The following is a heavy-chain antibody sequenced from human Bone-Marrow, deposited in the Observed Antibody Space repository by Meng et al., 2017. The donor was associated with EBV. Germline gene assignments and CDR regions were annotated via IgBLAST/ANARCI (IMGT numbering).Heavy chain of an antibody. CDR3: ARASAVAGTWWFDP. CDR1: GFHLTDYY. V-gene: IGHV1-69*01. CDR2: INPIFGKA. Sequence: QVQRVLFGACVTNAGASGRVSCKASGFHLTDYYMHWVRQAPGQGLEWMGGINPIFGKANYAQKFQGRVTITADESTSAAYMELSSLRSEDTAVYYCARASAVAGTWWFDPWGQGTLVTVSS. J-gene: IGHJ5*02. D-gene: IGHD6-19*01.